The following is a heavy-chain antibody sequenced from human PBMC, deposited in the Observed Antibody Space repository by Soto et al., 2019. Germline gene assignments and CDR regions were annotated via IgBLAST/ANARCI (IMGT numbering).Heavy chain of an antibody. CDR2: IIPIFTTT. J-gene: IGHJ3*02. D-gene: IGHD6-13*01. CDR1: GGTFSNHA. Sequence: QVHLVQSGAAVKKPGSSVKVSCKASGGTFSNHAINWVRQAPGQGLEWMGRIIPIFTTTNYAQKFQGRVTITADESTITAYMELSSLKHDDTAVYYCAREVAADGTFREDVFDIWGQGTLVTVSS. CDR3: AREVAADGTFREDVFDI. V-gene: IGHV1-69*12.